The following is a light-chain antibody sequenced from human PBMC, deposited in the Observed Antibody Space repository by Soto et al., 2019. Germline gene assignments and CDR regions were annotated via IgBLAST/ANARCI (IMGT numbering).Light chain of an antibody. Sequence: QPVLTQPPSVSGAPGQRVTISCTGSSSNIGAGYDVHWYQQLPGTAPKLLIYGNSNRPSGVPDRFSGSKSGTSASLAITGLQAEDEADYYCQSYDSSFVGFGGGTKLTVL. CDR3: QSYDSSFVG. CDR2: GNS. CDR1: SSNIGAGYD. V-gene: IGLV1-40*01. J-gene: IGLJ3*02.